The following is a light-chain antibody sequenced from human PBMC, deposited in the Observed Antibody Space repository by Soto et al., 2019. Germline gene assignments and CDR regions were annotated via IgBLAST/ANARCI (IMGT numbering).Light chain of an antibody. CDR1: QTISSW. CDR2: KAS. CDR3: QQYNSYPRT. Sequence: DIQMTQSPSTLSASVGDRVTITCRASQTISSWLAWYQQKPGKAPKLLIYKASSLESGVPSRFSGSGSGTEFTLTISSLPPDDFATYHCQQYNSYPRTFSQGTKLESK. V-gene: IGKV1-5*03. J-gene: IGKJ2*01.